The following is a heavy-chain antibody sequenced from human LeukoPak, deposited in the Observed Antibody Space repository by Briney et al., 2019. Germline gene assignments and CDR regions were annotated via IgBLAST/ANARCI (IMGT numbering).Heavy chain of an antibody. V-gene: IGHV4-59*01. CDR3: ATGYCSSTSCPKADDAFDI. Sequence: PSETLSLSCTVSGGSISSYYWSWIRQPPGKGLEWIGYIYYSRSTNYNPSLKSRVAISVDTSKNQFSLKLSSVTAADTAVYYCATGYCSSTSCPKADDAFDIWGQGTMVTVSS. CDR1: GGSISSYY. J-gene: IGHJ3*02. D-gene: IGHD2-2*01. CDR2: IYYSRST.